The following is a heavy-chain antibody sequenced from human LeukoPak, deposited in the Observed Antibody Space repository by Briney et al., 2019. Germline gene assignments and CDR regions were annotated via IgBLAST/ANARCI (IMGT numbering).Heavy chain of an antibody. V-gene: IGHV4-34*01. J-gene: IGHJ1*01. CDR3: ARGPRIAVVGPRIRRDEYFLD. CDR2: INHSGST. D-gene: IGHD6-19*01. CDR1: GGSFSGYY. Sequence: SETLSLTCAVYGGSFSGYYWSWIRQPRGKWLEWIGEINHSGSTNYNPSPKSRATISVDRSKNQFSLKLTSVPAADTAVYYCARGPRIAVVGPRIRRDEYFLDRGQGTLVTVSS.